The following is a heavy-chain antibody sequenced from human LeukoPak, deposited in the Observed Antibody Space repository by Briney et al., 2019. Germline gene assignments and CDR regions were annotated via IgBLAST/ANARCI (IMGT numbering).Heavy chain of an antibody. V-gene: IGHV3-64*01. J-gene: IGHJ4*02. Sequence: PGGSLRLSCVASGFSLSAYTMHWVRQAPGKGLEYVSAIRSDGSSTFYPSSVRGRFTISRDNSKSTLYLQMGSLLAEDTAVYYCTRRYGGHSGWAGYHDSWGQGTLVTVSS. CDR2: IRSDGSST. CDR3: TRRYGGHSGWAGYHDS. CDR1: GFSLSAYT. D-gene: IGHD6-19*01.